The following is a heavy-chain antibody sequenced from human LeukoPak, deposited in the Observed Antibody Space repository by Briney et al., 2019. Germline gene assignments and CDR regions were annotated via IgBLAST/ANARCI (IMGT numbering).Heavy chain of an antibody. CDR2: INHSGST. Sequence: PSETLSLTCAVYGGSFSGYYWSWIRQPPGKGLEWIGEINHSGSTNYNPSLKSRVTISVDTSKNQFSLKLSSVTAADTAVYHCARGGYQLLSYYYYGMDVWGQGTTVTVSS. J-gene: IGHJ6*02. V-gene: IGHV4-34*01. CDR1: GGSFSGYY. D-gene: IGHD2-2*01. CDR3: ARGGYQLLSYYYYGMDV.